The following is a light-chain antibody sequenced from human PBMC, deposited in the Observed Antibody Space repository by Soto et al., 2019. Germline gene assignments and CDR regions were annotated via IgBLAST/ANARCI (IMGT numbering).Light chain of an antibody. J-gene: IGLJ1*01. CDR2: GNI. CDR3: QSYDSSLSGSNYV. CDR1: SSNIGAGYD. V-gene: IGLV1-40*01. Sequence: QSVLTQPPSVSGAPGQRVTISCTGSSSNIGAGYDVHWYQQLPGTAPKLLIYGNINRPSGVPDRFSGSKSGTSASLAITGLQAEDEADYYCQSYDSSLSGSNYVFGTGTKVTVL.